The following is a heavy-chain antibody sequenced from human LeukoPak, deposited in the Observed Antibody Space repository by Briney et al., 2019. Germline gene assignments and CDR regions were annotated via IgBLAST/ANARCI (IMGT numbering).Heavy chain of an antibody. J-gene: IGHJ1*01. Sequence: PGGSLRLSCAASGFTFSSYAMHWVRQAPGKGLEWVAVISYDGSNKYYADSVKGRFTISRDNSKNTLYLQMNSLRAEDTAVYYCARSRYYYDSSGYAEYFQHWGQGTLVTVSS. CDR1: GFTFSSYA. CDR3: ARSRYYYDSSGYAEYFQH. V-gene: IGHV3-30*04. D-gene: IGHD3-22*01. CDR2: ISYDGSNK.